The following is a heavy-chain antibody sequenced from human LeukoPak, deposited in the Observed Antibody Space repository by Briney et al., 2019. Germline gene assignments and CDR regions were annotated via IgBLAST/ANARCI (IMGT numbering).Heavy chain of an antibody. D-gene: IGHD1-26*01. CDR1: GFTVRTNY. V-gene: IGHV3-53*01. J-gene: IGHJ3*02. CDR3: TRDLREHGVFDI. Sequence: PGGSLRLSCAASGFTVRTNYMTWVRQAPGKGLEWVSEIYSDGTTYHTASVKGRFSVSRDNFKNTVYLDMNSLRGEDTAIYYCTRDLREHGVFDIWGQGTMVTVSS. CDR2: IYSDGTT.